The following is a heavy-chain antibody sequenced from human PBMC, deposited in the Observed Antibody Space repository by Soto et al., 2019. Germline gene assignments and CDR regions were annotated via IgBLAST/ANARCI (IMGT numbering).Heavy chain of an antibody. CDR3: ARGKGITIFGVAPHQGWLDP. V-gene: IGHV4-30-2*01. J-gene: IGHJ5*02. D-gene: IGHD3-3*01. CDR2: IYHSGST. CDR1: RGSLSSGCYS. Sequence: RSLTCAVSRGSLSSGCYSWSWIRQPPGKGLEWIGYIYHSGSTYYNPSLKSRVTISVDRSKNQFSLQLSAVTAADTAVYYCARGKGITIFGVAPHQGWLDPWGPGTMVTV.